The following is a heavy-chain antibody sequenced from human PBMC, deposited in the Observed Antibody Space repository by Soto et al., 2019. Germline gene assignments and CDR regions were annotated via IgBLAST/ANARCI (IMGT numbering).Heavy chain of an antibody. V-gene: IGHV1-69*01. CDR3: ARDRRGTMVRGVMGDWFAP. D-gene: IGHD3-10*01. Sequence: QVQLVQSGAEVKKPGSSVKVSCKASGGTFSSYAISWVRQAPGQGLEWMGGIIPIFGTANYAQKFQGRVTITADESTSTAYMELSSLRSEDTAVYYCARDRRGTMVRGVMGDWFAPWGQGTLVTVSS. J-gene: IGHJ5*02. CDR2: IIPIFGTA. CDR1: GGTFSSYA.